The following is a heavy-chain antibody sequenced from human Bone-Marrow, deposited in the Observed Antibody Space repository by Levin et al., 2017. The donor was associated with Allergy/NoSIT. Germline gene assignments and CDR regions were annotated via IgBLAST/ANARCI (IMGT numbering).Heavy chain of an antibody. D-gene: IGHD3-22*01. Sequence: SQTFSLTCTVSGGSISSANYYWGWIRQSPGKGLEWIGSIYYSGSTYYNPSLKSRVTISVDTSNNQFSLNLSSVTAADTTVYYCATAPREDYDSSGYYFFESWGQGNLVTVSS. CDR2: IYYSGST. J-gene: IGHJ4*02. V-gene: IGHV4-39*01. CDR3: ATAPREDYDSSGYYFFES. CDR1: GGSISSANYY.